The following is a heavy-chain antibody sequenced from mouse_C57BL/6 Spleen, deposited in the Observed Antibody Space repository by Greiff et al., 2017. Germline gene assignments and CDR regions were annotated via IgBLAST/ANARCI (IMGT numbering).Heavy chain of an antibody. J-gene: IGHJ1*03. CDR1: GYTFPSYW. CDR2: INPSNGGN. Sequence: QVQLQQPGTELVKPGASVKLSCKASGYTFPSYWMHWVKQRPGQGLEWIGNINPSNGGNNYNEKFKGKATLTGDKSSSTAYMQLSSLTSEDSAVYYGARGGYIYWYFDVWGTGTTVTVSS. CDR3: ARGGYIYWYFDV. V-gene: IGHV1-53*01. D-gene: IGHD3-1*01.